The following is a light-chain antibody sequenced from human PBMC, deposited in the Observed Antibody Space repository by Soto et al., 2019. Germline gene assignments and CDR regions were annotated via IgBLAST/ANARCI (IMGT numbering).Light chain of an antibody. J-gene: IGKJ1*01. CDR3: QQYGSSPTWT. CDR2: GAS. V-gene: IGKV3-20*01. CDR1: QSVRSNF. Sequence: EIVLTQSPGTLSLSPGERATLSCRASQSVRSNFLAWYQQKPGQAPRLLIYGASNRATGIPDRFSGSGSGTDFTLTISRLEPEDSAVYYCQQYGSSPTWTFGQGTKVDIK.